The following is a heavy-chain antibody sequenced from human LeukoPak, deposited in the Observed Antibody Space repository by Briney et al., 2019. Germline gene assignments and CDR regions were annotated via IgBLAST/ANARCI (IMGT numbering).Heavy chain of an antibody. D-gene: IGHD5-18*01. V-gene: IGHV4-59*01. Sequence: SETLSLICTVSGGSISSYYWSWIRQPPGKGLEWIGYIYYSGSTNYNPSLKSRVTISVDTSKNQFSLKLSSVTAADTAVYYCARGAVDTAMVWVRNYYYMDVWGKGTTVTVSS. CDR3: ARGAVDTAMVWVRNYYYMDV. J-gene: IGHJ6*03. CDR2: IYYSGST. CDR1: GGSISSYY.